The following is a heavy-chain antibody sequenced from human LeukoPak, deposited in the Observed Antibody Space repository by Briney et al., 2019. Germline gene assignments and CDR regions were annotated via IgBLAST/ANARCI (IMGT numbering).Heavy chain of an antibody. CDR1: GGFISSYY. V-gene: IGHV4-59*08. D-gene: IGHD5-18*01. J-gene: IGHJ4*02. CDR2: IYYSGST. CDR3: ARLNSLTAVDTAMAILDY. Sequence: SETLSLTCTVSGGFISSYYWSWIRQPPGKGLEWIGYIYYSGSTNYNPSLKSRVTISVDTSKNQFSLKLSSVTAADTAVYYCARLNSLTAVDTAMAILDYWGQGTLVTVSS.